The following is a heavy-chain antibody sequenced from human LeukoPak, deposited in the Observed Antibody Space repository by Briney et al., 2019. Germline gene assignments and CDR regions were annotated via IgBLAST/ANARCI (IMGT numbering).Heavy chain of an antibody. D-gene: IGHD6-19*01. CDR3: ARDTAYSSDWAPCEF. CDR2: ITDSGGST. V-gene: IGHV3-23*01. J-gene: IGHJ4*02. Sequence: GGSLRLSCAASGFTFSNYAMTWVRQAPGMGLGLEWVSTITDSGGSTYYADSVKGRFTISRDNSKNTLFLQMNSLRPEDTAVYYCARDTAYSSDWAPCEFWGQGILVTVSS. CDR1: GFTFSNYA.